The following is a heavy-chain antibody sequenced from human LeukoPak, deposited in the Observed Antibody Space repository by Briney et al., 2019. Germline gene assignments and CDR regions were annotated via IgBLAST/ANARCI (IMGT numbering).Heavy chain of an antibody. V-gene: IGHV4-39*07. Sequence: KPSETLSLTCTVSGGSISSSSYYWGWIRQPPGKGLEWIGSIYYSGSTYYNPSLKSRVTISVDASKNQFSLKLSSVTAADTAVYYCARVAPVGIVGANSFDYWGQGTLVTVSS. CDR2: IYYSGST. CDR1: GGSISSSSYY. D-gene: IGHD1-26*01. J-gene: IGHJ4*02. CDR3: ARVAPVGIVGANSFDY.